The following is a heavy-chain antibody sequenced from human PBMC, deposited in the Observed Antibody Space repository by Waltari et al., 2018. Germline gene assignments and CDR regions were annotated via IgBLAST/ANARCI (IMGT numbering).Heavy chain of an antibody. D-gene: IGHD5-18*01. Sequence: QVQLMQSGTEVKKPGASVKISCKASGYLFANFYIHWVRQAPGQGLDWMGVSNPGGTTTHFSQKSQARITVTRDPSTDTVYRELSSLTSEDTAVYYCVREKYSNGWYGYFEFWGQGTLVTVSS. CDR3: VREKYSNGWYGYFEF. J-gene: IGHJ4*02. CDR1: GYLFANFY. CDR2: SNPGGTTT. V-gene: IGHV1-46*01.